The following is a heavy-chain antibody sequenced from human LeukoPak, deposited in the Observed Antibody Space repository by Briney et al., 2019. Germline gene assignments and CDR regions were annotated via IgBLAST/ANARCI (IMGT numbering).Heavy chain of an antibody. D-gene: IGHD2-2*02. Sequence: GGSLRLSCAASGFSFDNYAMSWVRQTPGKGLEWVSAVGGSGSDTSYTDSVKSRFTISRDNSKNTLYLQVNSLRAEDTAVYYCAKGCSSSSCYKGWFDPWGQGTLVTVSS. V-gene: IGHV3-23*01. CDR1: GFSFDNYA. CDR3: AKGCSSSSCYKGWFDP. CDR2: VGGSGSDT. J-gene: IGHJ5*02.